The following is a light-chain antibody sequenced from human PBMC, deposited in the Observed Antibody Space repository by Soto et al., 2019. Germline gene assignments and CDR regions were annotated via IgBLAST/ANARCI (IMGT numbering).Light chain of an antibody. Sequence: ESVLTQSPGTLSLSPGERATLSCRASQSVSSRYLAWYQQKPGQAPRFLIYGASSRATGIPDRFSGSGSGTDFTLTISRLEPEDFAVYYCQQYGSSPPITFGQGTRLEIK. CDR3: QQYGSSPPIT. V-gene: IGKV3-20*01. CDR1: QSVSSRY. J-gene: IGKJ5*01. CDR2: GAS.